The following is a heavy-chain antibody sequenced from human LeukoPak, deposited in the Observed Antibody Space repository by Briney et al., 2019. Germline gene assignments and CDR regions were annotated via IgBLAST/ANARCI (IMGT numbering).Heavy chain of an antibody. D-gene: IGHD3-22*01. J-gene: IGHJ5*02. V-gene: IGHV3-23*01. CDR2: ISGSGGST. CDR3: AGITMIVVVIP. Sequence: GGSLRLSCAASGFTFSSYAMSWVRQAPGKGLEWVSAISGSGGSTYYADSVKGRSTISRDNSKNTLYLQMNSLRAEDTAVYYCAGITMIVVVIPWGQGTLVTVSS. CDR1: GFTFSSYA.